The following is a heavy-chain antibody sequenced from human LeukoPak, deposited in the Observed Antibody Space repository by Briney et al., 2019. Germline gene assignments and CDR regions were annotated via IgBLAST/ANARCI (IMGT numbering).Heavy chain of an antibody. J-gene: IGHJ4*02. CDR3: ARGLYTMVRGVILDY. Sequence: SETLSLTCAVYGGSFSGYYWSWIRQPPGKGLEWIGEINHSGSTNYNPSLKSRVTISVDTSKNQFSLKLGSVTAADTAVYYCARGLYTMVRGVILDYWGQGTLVTVSS. CDR1: GGSFSGYY. CDR2: INHSGST. D-gene: IGHD3-10*01. V-gene: IGHV4-34*01.